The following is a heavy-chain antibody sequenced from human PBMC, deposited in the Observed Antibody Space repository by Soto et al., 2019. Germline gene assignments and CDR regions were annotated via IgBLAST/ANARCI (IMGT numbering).Heavy chain of an antibody. CDR2: IYWNDFK. CDR3: AHSRGYNGYEGPPLYEMDV. CDR1: VFSVKTSGVG. D-gene: IGHD5-12*01. V-gene: IGHV2-5*01. J-gene: IGHJ6*02. Sequence: SGPTLVNPTQTLTLTCTCSVFSVKTSGVGVGWIRQPPGKTLEWLALIYWNDFKRYTPSLESRLTITKDTSKNQVVLTVTNVDPADTATYYCAHSRGYNGYEGPPLYEMDVWGQGTTVTVSS.